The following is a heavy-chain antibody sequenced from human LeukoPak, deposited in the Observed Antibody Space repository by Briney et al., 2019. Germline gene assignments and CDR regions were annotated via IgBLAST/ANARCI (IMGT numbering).Heavy chain of an antibody. CDR3: AREMVATASYYYYYYYMDV. CDR1: GFTFSSYW. J-gene: IGHJ6*03. V-gene: IGHV3-7*01. D-gene: IGHD2-15*01. CDR2: IKQDGSEK. Sequence: PGGSLRLSCGASGFTFSSYWMSWVRQAPGKGLEWVANIKQDGSEKYYVDSVKGRFTISRDNAKNSLYLQMNSLRVEDTAVYYCAREMVATASYYYYYYYMDVWGKGTAVTVSS.